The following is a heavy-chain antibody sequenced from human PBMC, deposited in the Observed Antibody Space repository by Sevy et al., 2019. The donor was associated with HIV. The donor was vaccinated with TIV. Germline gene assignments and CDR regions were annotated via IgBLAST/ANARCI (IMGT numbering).Heavy chain of an antibody. V-gene: IGHV3-23*01. J-gene: IGHJ6*03. Sequence: GGSLRLSCAASGFTFSSYAMSWVRQAPGKGLEWVSAISGSGGSTYYAASVKGRFTISRDKAKNTLYLQMNSLRAEDTDVYYWAKDGYKPTVGDENYYYYYYMDVWGKGTTVTVSS. CDR2: ISGSGGST. CDR3: AKDGYKPTVGDENYYYYYYMDV. CDR1: GFTFSSYA. D-gene: IGHD1-20*01.